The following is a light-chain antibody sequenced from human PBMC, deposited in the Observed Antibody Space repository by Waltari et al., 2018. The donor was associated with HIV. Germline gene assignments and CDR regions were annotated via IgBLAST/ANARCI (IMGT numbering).Light chain of an antibody. Sequence: DLHMTQSPSTLSASVGHRVTLTCRASQSISSWLAWYQQKPGKAPKLLIYKASSLESGVPSRFSGSGSGTEFTLTISSLQPDDFATYYCQQYNSYSYTFGQGTKLEIK. CDR3: QQYNSYSYT. CDR1: QSISSW. CDR2: KAS. J-gene: IGKJ2*01. V-gene: IGKV1-5*03.